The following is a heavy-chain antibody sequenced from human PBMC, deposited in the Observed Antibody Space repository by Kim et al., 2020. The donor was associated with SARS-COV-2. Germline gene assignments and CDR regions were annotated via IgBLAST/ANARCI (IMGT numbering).Heavy chain of an antibody. Sequence: GGSLRLSCAASGFTFGDYAMHWVRQAPGKGLEWVSGISWNSGSIGYADSVKGRFTISRDNAKNSLYLQMNSLRAEDTALYYCVCGRSEVRAGEPIYNYYDSSGYYQGNYYGMDVWGQGTTVTVSS. D-gene: IGHD3-22*01. CDR2: ISWNSGSI. V-gene: IGHV3-9*01. CDR1: GFTFGDYA. CDR3: VCGRSEVRAGEPIYNYYDSSGYYQGNYYGMDV. J-gene: IGHJ6*02.